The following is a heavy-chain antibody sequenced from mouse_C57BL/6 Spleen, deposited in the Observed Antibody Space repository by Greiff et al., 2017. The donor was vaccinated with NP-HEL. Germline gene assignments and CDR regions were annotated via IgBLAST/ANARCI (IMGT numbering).Heavy chain of an antibody. V-gene: IGHV1-82*01. Sequence: QVQLQQSGPEVVKPGASVKISCKASGYAFSSSWMNWVKQRPGKGLEWIGRIYPGDGDTNYNGKFKGKATLTADKSSSTAYMQLSSLTSEDSAVYFCAVPYDYDEAWFAYWGQGTLVTVSA. CDR1: GYAFSSSW. CDR2: IYPGDGDT. D-gene: IGHD2-4*01. CDR3: AVPYDYDEAWFAY. J-gene: IGHJ3*01.